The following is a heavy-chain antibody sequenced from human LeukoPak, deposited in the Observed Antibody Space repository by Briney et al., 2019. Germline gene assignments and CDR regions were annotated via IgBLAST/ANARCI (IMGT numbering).Heavy chain of an antibody. CDR1: GYSFTGYF. V-gene: IGHV1-69*06. J-gene: IGHJ3*02. D-gene: IGHD6-13*01. CDR3: ARPAAGRAPLGAFDI. Sequence: GASLRVSCKASGYSFTGYFIRWGRATLGQGLEWRGEIIHIFGTANYAQKFQGRVAITADKSTSTAYMELSSLRSEDTAVYYCARPAAGRAPLGAFDIWGQGKIVTVSS. CDR2: IIHIFGTA.